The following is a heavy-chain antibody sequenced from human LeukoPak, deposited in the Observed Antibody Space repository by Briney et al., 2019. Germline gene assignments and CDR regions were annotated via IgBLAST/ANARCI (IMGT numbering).Heavy chain of an antibody. CDR2: IKQDGSEK. CDR3: ARDSSSWNNWFDP. Sequence: GGSLRLSCAASGFTFSSYWMSWVRQAPGKGLEWVANIKQDGSEKYYVDSVKGRFTISRDNAKNSLYLQMNSLRAEDTAVYYCARDSSSWNNWFDPWGQGTLVTVSS. CDR1: GFTFSSYW. J-gene: IGHJ5*02. D-gene: IGHD6-13*01. V-gene: IGHV3-7*01.